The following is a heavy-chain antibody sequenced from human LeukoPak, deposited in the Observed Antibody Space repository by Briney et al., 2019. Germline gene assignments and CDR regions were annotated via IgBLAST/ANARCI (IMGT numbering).Heavy chain of an antibody. J-gene: IGHJ4*02. D-gene: IGHD5-12*01. CDR2: ISGSGSSS. Sequence: PGGSLRLSCAASGFTFSSYAMSWVRQAPGKGLEWVSTISGSGSSSYYADSVKGQFTISRDNSKSTLYLQMNSLRAEDTAVYYCAKWKTSGYDEFFDYWGQGNLVTVCS. CDR3: AKWKTSGYDEFFDY. CDR1: GFTFSSYA. V-gene: IGHV3-23*01.